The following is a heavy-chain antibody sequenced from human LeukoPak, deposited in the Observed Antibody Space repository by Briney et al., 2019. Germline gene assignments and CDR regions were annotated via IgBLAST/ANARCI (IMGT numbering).Heavy chain of an antibody. Sequence: SVKVSCKASGYTFTSYGISWVRQAPGQGLEWMGGIIPIFGTANYAQKFQGRVTITADESTSTAYMELSSLRSEDTAVYYCASYSNYWFDPWGQGTLVTVSS. D-gene: IGHD4-11*01. V-gene: IGHV1-69*13. CDR1: GYTFTSYG. CDR2: IIPIFGTA. J-gene: IGHJ5*02. CDR3: ASYSNYWFDP.